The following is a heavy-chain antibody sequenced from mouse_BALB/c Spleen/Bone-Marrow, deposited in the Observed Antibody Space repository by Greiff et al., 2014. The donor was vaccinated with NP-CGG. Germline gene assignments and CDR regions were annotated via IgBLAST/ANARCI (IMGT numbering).Heavy chain of an antibody. J-gene: IGHJ2*01. CDR1: GYTFTSYY. V-gene: IGHV1S81*02. Sequence: VKLVESGAELVKPGASVKLSCKASGYTFTSYYMYWVKQRPGQGLEWIGEINPSNGGTNFNEKFKSKATLTVDKSSSTAYMQLSSLTSEDSAVYYCTRSTMITYFDYWGQGTPLTVSA. CDR2: INPSNGGT. CDR3: TRSTMITYFDY. D-gene: IGHD2-4*01.